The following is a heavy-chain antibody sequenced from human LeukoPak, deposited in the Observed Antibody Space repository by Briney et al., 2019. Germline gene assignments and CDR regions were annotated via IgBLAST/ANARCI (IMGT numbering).Heavy chain of an antibody. CDR3: ARDRHTDTAMPGPPWY. J-gene: IGHJ4*02. V-gene: IGHV3-48*01. CDR2: ISSSSSTI. Sequence: PGGSLRLSCAASGFTFSSYEMNWVRQAPGKGLEWVSYISSSSSTIYYADSVKGRFTISRDNAKNSLYLQMNSLRAEDTAVYYCARDRHTDTAMPGPPWYWGQGTLVTVSS. CDR1: GFTFSSYE. D-gene: IGHD5-18*01.